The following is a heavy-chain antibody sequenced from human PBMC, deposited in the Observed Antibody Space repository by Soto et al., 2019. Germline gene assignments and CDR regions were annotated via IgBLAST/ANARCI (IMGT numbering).Heavy chain of an antibody. CDR2: IIPIFGTA. CDR3: ASYYYDSSGYLHYFDY. V-gene: IGHV1-69*06. CDR1: GGTFSSYA. Sequence: QVQLVLSGAEVKKPGSSVKVSCKASGGTFSSYAISWVRQAPGQGLEWMGGIIPIFGTANYAQKFQGRVTITADKSTSTAYMELSSLRSEDTAVYYCASYYYDSSGYLHYFDYWGQGTLVTVSS. D-gene: IGHD3-22*01. J-gene: IGHJ4*02.